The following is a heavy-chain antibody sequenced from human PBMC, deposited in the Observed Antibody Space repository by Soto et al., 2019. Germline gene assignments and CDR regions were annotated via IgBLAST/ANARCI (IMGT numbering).Heavy chain of an antibody. CDR2: IKSKTDGGTT. CDR1: GFTFSNAW. V-gene: IGHV3-15*07. J-gene: IGHJ6*02. CDR3: TTTFVGGWVYPYYYGMDV. Sequence: EVQLVESGGGLVKPGGSLRLSCAASGFTFSNAWMNWVRQAPGKGLEWVGRIKSKTDGGTTDYAAPVKGRFTISRDDSKNTLYLQMNSLKTEDTAVYYCTTTFVGGWVYPYYYGMDVWGQGTTVTVSS. D-gene: IGHD6-19*01.